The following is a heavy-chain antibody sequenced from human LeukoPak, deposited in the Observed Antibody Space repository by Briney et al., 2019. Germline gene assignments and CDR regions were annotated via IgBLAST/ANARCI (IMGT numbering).Heavy chain of an antibody. Sequence: ASVKVSCKASGYTFTNYDINWVRQATGQGLEWMGWMNPNSGNTGYAQKFQGRVTMTRNTSISTAYMELSNLRSEDTAVYYCARGSWGSGYNWFDPWGQGTLVTVSS. CDR2: MNPNSGNT. J-gene: IGHJ5*02. CDR3: ARGSWGSGYNWFDP. CDR1: GYTFTNYD. V-gene: IGHV1-8*01. D-gene: IGHD3-3*01.